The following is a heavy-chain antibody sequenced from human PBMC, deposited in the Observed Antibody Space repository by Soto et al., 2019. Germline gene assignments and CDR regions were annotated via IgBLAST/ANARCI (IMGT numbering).Heavy chain of an antibody. CDR1: GGTFSSYA. CDR3: ARGVTVTTPFEFDY. CDR2: IIPIFGTA. J-gene: IGHJ4*02. V-gene: IGHV1-69*13. Sequence: SVKVSCKASGGTFSSYAISWVRQAPGQGLEWMGGIIPIFGTANCAQKFQGRVTITADESTSTAYMELSSLRSEDTAVYYCARGVTVTTPFEFDYWGQGTLVTVSS. D-gene: IGHD4-17*01.